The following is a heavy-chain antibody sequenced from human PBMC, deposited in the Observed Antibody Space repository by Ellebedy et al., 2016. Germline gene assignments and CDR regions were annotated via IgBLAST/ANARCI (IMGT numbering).Heavy chain of an antibody. CDR2: ISWNSAAI. CDR1: GFTFDDYA. Sequence: GGSLRLSXATSGFTFDDYALHWVRQVPGKGLEWVSGISWNSAAIGYGEAVKGRFTISRDSPKNYLYLQMNSLRVEDTALYFCAKGTMDYLHHWGQGTLVTVSS. J-gene: IGHJ4*02. D-gene: IGHD3-10*01. V-gene: IGHV3-9*01. CDR3: AKGTMDYLHH.